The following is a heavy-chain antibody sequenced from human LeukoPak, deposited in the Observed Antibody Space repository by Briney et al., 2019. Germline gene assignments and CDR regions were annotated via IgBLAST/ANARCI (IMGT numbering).Heavy chain of an antibody. V-gene: IGHV4-59*08. CDR3: ATGYSSGWFDY. Sequence: SETLSLTCTVSGGSISSYYWSWIRQPPGKGLEWIGYIYYSGSTDYNPSLKSRVTISVDTSKNQFSLKLSSVTAADTAVYYCATGYSSGWFDYWGQGTLVTVSS. CDR1: GGSISSYY. D-gene: IGHD6-19*01. J-gene: IGHJ4*02. CDR2: IYYSGST.